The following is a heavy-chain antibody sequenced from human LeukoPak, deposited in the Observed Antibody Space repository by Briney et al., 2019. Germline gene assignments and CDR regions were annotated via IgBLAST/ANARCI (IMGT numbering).Heavy chain of an antibody. CDR1: GYTFTGYY. CDR3: ARDGGSGSYGY. J-gene: IGHJ4*02. V-gene: IGHV1-2*06. CDR2: INPNSGDT. Sequence: ASVKVSCKASGYTFTGYYMHWVRQALGQGLEWMGRINPNSGDTNYAQKFQGRVTMTRDTSISTAYMELSGLRSDDTAVYYCARDGGSGSYGYWGQGTLVTVSS. D-gene: IGHD1-26*01.